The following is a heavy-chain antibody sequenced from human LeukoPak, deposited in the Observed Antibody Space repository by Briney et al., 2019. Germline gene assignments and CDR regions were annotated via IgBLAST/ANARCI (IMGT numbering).Heavy chain of an antibody. J-gene: IGHJ4*02. CDR1: GYTFTSYA. D-gene: IGHD4-23*01. Sequence: SVKVSCKASGYTFTSYAINWVRQAPGQGLEWMGGIIPMFGTAHYAQKFQGRVTITADESTSTAYMELSSLRSEDTAVYYCARGWLAETMVVTPYNYWGQGTPVTVSS. V-gene: IGHV1-69*13. CDR3: ARGWLAETMVVTPYNY. CDR2: IIPMFGTA.